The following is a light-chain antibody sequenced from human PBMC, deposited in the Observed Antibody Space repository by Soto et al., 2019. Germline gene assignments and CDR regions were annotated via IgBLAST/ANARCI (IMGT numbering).Light chain of an antibody. V-gene: IGKV3-20*01. CDR2: GVS. J-gene: IGKJ1*01. CDR3: QKYDSSPRT. Sequence: EILLTQSPATQTSSPVARATLSCRSSQSLSSRNLAWYQQKPGQAPRPLIYGVSSRATGIPDRFSGSGSGTDFTLTISRLEPEDFAVYYCQKYDSSPRTVGQGTKVDIK. CDR1: QSLSSRN.